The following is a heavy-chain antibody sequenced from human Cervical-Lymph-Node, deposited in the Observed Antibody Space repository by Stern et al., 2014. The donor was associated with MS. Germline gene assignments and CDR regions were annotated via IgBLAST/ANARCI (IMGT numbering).Heavy chain of an antibody. CDR1: GGTFSSSD. V-gene: IGHV1-69*01. Sequence: QMQLGQSGAEVQKPGSSVKVSCRASGGTFSSSDISWVRQAPGQGLEWMGVIIPIIGTANYAQKYQGRVTITADESTSTAYMELSSLRSEDTAIYYCALGGFGHYFEYWGQGTLVTVSS. CDR2: IIPIIGTA. J-gene: IGHJ4*02. D-gene: IGHD3-10*01. CDR3: ALGGFGHYFEY.